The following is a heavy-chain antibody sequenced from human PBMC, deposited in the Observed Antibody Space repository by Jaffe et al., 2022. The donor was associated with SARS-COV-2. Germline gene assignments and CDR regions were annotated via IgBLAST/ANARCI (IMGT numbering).Heavy chain of an antibody. CDR3: ARDNNWFDP. V-gene: IGHV4-59*01. CDR2: IYYSGST. Sequence: QVQLQESGPGLVKPSETLSLTCTVSGGSISSYYWSWIRQPPGKGLEWIGYIYYSGSTNYNPSLKSRVTISVDTSKNQFSLKLSSVTAADTAVYYCARDNNWFDPWGQGTLVTVSS. J-gene: IGHJ5*02. CDR1: GGSISSYY.